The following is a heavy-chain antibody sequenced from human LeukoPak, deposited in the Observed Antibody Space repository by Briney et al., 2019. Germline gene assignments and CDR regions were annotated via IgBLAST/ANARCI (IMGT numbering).Heavy chain of an antibody. D-gene: IGHD3-22*01. CDR1: GYTFTRYY. Sequence: ASVKVSCKASGYTFTRYYMHWVRQAPGQGLEWMGIINPSGGNTNYAQKFQGRVTMTRDMSTSTDYMELSSLRSEDTAVYYCARERSSGYNDAFDIWGQGTMVTVSS. J-gene: IGHJ3*02. CDR3: ARERSSGYNDAFDI. V-gene: IGHV1-46*01. CDR2: INPSGGNT.